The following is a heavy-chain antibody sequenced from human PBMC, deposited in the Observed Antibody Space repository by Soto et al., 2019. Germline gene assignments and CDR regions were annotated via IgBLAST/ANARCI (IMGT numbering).Heavy chain of an antibody. CDR1: GGSISSSRYY. CDR2: IFYSGST. CDR3: ARPPTASLDAFDI. J-gene: IGHJ3*02. Sequence: SETLSLTCTVSGGSISSSRYYWGWIRQPPGKGLEWIGSIFYSGSTYHNPSLKSRVTISVDTSKNQFSLKLSSVTAADTAVYYCARPPTASLDAFDIWGQGTMVTV. V-gene: IGHV4-39*01.